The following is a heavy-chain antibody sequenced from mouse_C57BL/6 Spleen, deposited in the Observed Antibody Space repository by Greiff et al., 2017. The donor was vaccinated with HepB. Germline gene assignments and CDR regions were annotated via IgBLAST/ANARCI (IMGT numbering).Heavy chain of an antibody. D-gene: IGHD3-2*02. CDR2: ISSGGSYT. J-gene: IGHJ2*01. Sequence: EVKVVESGGDLVKPGGSLKLSCAASGFTFSSYGMSWVRQTPDKRLEWVATISSGGSYTYYPDSVKGRFTISRDNAKNTLYLQMSSLKSEDTAMYYCARHGGSSGLDYWGQGTTLTVSS. V-gene: IGHV5-6*01. CDR1: GFTFSSYG. CDR3: ARHGGSSGLDY.